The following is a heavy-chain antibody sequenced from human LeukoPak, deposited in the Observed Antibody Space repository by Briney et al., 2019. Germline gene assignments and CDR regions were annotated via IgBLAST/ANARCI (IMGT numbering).Heavy chain of an antibody. CDR2: ISGSGHST. D-gene: IGHD6-13*01. J-gene: IGHJ4*02. V-gene: IGHV3-23*01. Sequence: GGSLRLSCAASGFTFSNYAMSWVRQAPGKGLEWVSDISGSGHSTYYADSVKGRFTISRDNSKNTLYLQMNSLRAEDTAVYYCAKDLLGGSRWGQGTLVTVSS. CDR1: GFTFSNYA. CDR3: AKDLLGGSR.